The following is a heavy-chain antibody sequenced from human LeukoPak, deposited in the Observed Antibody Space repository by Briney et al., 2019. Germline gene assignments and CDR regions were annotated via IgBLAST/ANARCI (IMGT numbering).Heavy chain of an antibody. Sequence: PSETLSLTCSVSGGSTSLYYWSWIRQPPGKGLEWIGHIYYSGSTYYNPSLKSRVTISVDTSKNQFSLKLSSVTAADTAVYYCARGSWFGESDYWGQGTLVTVSS. J-gene: IGHJ4*02. CDR3: ARGSWFGESDY. D-gene: IGHD3-10*01. CDR1: GGSTSLYY. CDR2: IYYSGST. V-gene: IGHV4-59*12.